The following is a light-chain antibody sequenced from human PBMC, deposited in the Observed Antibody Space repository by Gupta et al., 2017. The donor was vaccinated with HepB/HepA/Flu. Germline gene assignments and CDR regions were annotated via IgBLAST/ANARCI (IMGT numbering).Light chain of an antibody. CDR1: HDVSSF. V-gene: IGKV1-8*01. CDR3: QQYNDYPLT. CDR2: GVS. Sequence: AIRMTQSPSSFSASPGDTVTITCRASHDVSSFLAWYQQKAGKAPKLLIYGVSTLKSGVPSRFSGSGSGTDFTLTISRLQAEDFATYHCQQYNDYPLTFGGGTTVEIK. J-gene: IGKJ4*01.